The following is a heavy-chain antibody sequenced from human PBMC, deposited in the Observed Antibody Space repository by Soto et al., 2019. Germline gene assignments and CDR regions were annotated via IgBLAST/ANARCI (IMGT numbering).Heavy chain of an antibody. CDR1: GGSFSGYY. J-gene: IGHJ4*02. V-gene: IGHV4-34*01. CDR3: ARATPPNIAAAGSGVDY. Sequence: SETLSLTCAVYGGSFSGYYWSWIRQPPGKGLEWIGEINHSGSTNYNPTLKSRVTISVDTSKNQFSLKLSSVTAADTAVYYCARATPPNIAAAGSGVDYWGQGTLVTV. D-gene: IGHD6-13*01. CDR2: INHSGST.